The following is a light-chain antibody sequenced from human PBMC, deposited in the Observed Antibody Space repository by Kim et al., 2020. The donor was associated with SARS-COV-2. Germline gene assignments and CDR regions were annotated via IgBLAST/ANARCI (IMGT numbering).Light chain of an antibody. CDR1: QSVSTY. CDR3: QQRSNWPPT. J-gene: IGKJ4*01. V-gene: IGKV3-11*01. Sequence: SLSPGERATRSCRASQSVSTYLAWYQHKPGQAPRLLIHDASNRATGIPPRFSGSGSGTDFTLTISSLEPEDFAIYYCQQRSNWPPTFGGGTKLEIK. CDR2: DAS.